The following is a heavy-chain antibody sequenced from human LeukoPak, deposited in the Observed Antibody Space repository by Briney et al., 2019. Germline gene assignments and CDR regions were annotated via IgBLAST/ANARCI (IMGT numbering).Heavy chain of an antibody. V-gene: IGHV3-43D*03. CDR1: GFTFDDYA. CDR2: ISWDGGST. Sequence: GGSLRLSCAASGFTFDDYAMHWVRQAPGKGLEWVSLISWDGGSTYYADSVKGRFTISRDNGKNSLYLQMNSLRAEDTALYYCAQEGDRYYFDYWGQGTLVTVSS. D-gene: IGHD3-16*01. J-gene: IGHJ4*02. CDR3: AQEGDRYYFDY.